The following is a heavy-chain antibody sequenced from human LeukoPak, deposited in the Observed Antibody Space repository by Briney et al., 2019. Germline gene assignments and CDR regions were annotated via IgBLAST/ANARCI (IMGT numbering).Heavy chain of an antibody. D-gene: IGHD5-24*01. CDR2: IYTSGST. CDR1: GGSISSYY. V-gene: IGHV4-4*09. CDR3: ARHLSGDGYTYFDY. J-gene: IGHJ4*02. Sequence: SETLSLTCTVSGGSISSYYWSWIRQPPGKGLEWIGHIYTSGSTNYNPSLKSRVTISVDTSKNQFSLKLSSVTAADTAVYYCARHLSGDGYTYFDYWGQGTLVTVSS.